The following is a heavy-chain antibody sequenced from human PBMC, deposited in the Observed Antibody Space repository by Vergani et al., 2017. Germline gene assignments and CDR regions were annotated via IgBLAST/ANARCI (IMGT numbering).Heavy chain of an antibody. CDR3: ARVPGLSLRESGP. D-gene: IGHD3-10*01. V-gene: IGHV3-23*01. J-gene: IGHJ5*02. Sequence: EVQLLESGGGLVQPGGSLRLSCAASGFTFSSYAMSWVRQAPGKGLEWVSAISGSGGSIYYADSVKGRFTISRDNAKNSLYLQMNSLRAEDTAVYYCARVPGLSLRESGPWGQGTLVTVSS. CDR2: ISGSGGSI. CDR1: GFTFSSYA.